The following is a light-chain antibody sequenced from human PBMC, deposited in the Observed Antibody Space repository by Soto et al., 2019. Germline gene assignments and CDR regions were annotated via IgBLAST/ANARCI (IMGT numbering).Light chain of an antibody. CDR1: QNINSW. V-gene: IGKV1-5*03. J-gene: IGKJ2*01. CDR2: KAS. Sequence: DIQMTQSPSTLSASVGDRVTITCRASQNINSWLAWYQQKPGKAPKVLIYKASSLESGVPSRFSGSGSGTEFTLTISCLQPDDFATYYCQQYKSYSEYTFGQGTKLDIK. CDR3: QQYKSYSEYT.